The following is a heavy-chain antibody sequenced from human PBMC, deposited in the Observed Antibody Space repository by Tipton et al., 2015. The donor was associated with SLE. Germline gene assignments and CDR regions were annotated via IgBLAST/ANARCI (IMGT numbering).Heavy chain of an antibody. CDR1: GGSFSGYY. J-gene: IGHJ6*02. CDR2: INHSGGT. D-gene: IGHD2-21*01. CDR3: ARCGGGYGMDV. V-gene: IGHV4-34*01. Sequence: TLSLTCAVYGGSFSGYYWSWIRQPPGKGLEWIGEINHSGGTNYNPSLMSRVTISVDTSKNQFTLKLNSVTTADTAVYYCARCGGGYGMDVWGQGTTVTVSS.